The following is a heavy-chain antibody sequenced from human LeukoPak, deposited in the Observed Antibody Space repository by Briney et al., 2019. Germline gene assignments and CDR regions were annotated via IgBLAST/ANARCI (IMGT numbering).Heavy chain of an antibody. CDR2: ISYDGSNK. CDR1: GFTFSSYA. CDR3: AKDSDGSGSYYILAGYGMDV. V-gene: IGHV3-30-3*01. Sequence: PGRSLRLSCAASGFTFSSYAMHWVRQAPGKGLEWVAVISYDGSNKYYADSVKGRFTISRDNSKNTLYLQMNSLRAEDTAVYYCAKDSDGSGSYYILAGYGMDVWGQGTTVTVSS. D-gene: IGHD3-10*01. J-gene: IGHJ6*02.